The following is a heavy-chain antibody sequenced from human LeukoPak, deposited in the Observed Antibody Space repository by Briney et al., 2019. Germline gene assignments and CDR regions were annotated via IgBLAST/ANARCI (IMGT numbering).Heavy chain of an antibody. CDR3: ATPIVVVTAPDY. Sequence: ASVKVSCKASGYTFTGYYMHWERQAPGQGLEWMGWINPNSGGTNYAQKFQGRVTMTRDTSISTAYMELSRLRSDDTAVYYCATPIVVVTAPDYWGQGTLVTVSS. J-gene: IGHJ4*02. CDR2: INPNSGGT. D-gene: IGHD2-21*02. V-gene: IGHV1-2*02. CDR1: GYTFTGYY.